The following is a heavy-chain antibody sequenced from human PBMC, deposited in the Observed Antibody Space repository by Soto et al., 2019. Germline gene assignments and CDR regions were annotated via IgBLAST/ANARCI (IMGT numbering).Heavy chain of an antibody. CDR2: IKSDASTI. J-gene: IGHJ4*02. V-gene: IGHV3-74*03. CDR3: VRGGSANYYGLFDS. D-gene: IGHD1-26*01. CDR1: GFTFSSYW. Sequence: EVQLVESGGGLVQPGGSLRLSCAASGFTFSSYWMHWVRQVPGKGLVWVSRIKSDASTIMYADSVKGRFTISRDNAKYTLYLQVNSLRPEDTAVYYCVRGGSANYYGLFDSWGQGTLVTVSS.